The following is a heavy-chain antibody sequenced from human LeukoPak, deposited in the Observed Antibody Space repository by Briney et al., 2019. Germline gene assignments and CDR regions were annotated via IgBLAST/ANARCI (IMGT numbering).Heavy chain of an antibody. J-gene: IGHJ3*02. V-gene: IGHV3-30*02. CDR2: IRYDGSNK. D-gene: IGHD3-10*01. CDR3: AKVASYGSADGFDI. Sequence: PGGSLRLSCAASGFIFSSYGMQWVRQAPGKGLEGVAFIRYDGSNKYYADSVKGRFTISRDNSKNMLYLQMNSPRAEDTANYHCAKVASYGSADGFDIWGQGTTVTVSS. CDR1: GFIFSSYG.